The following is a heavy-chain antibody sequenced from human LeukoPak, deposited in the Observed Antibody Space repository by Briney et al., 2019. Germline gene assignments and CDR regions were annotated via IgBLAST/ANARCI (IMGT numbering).Heavy chain of an antibody. CDR1: GGSISSSSYY. J-gene: IGHJ5*02. V-gene: IGHV4-39*01. CDR3: ASEIIQQPTSWFDH. Sequence: SETLSLTCTVSGGSISSSSYYWGWIRQPPGKGLEWIGSIYYSGSTYYNPSLKSRVTISVDTSKNQFSLKLSSVTAADTAVYYCASEIIQQPTSWFDHWGQGTLVTVSS. CDR2: IYYSGST. D-gene: IGHD6-13*01.